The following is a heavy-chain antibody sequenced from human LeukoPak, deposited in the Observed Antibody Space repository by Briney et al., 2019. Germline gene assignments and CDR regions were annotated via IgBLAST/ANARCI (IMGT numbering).Heavy chain of an antibody. CDR3: ARGWGNRYCSSTSCYGDHFDY. D-gene: IGHD2-2*01. J-gene: IGHJ4*02. CDR2: IYYSGST. CDR1: GGSISSSSYY. Sequence: SETLSLTCTVSGGSISSSSYYWGWIRQPPGKGLEWIGSIYYSGSTYYNPSLKSRVTISVDTSKNQFSLKLSSVTAADTAVYYCARGWGNRYCSSTSCYGDHFDYWGQGTLVTVSS. V-gene: IGHV4-39*01.